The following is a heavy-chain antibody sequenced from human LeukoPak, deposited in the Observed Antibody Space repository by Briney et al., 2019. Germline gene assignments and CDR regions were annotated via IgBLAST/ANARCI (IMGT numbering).Heavy chain of an antibody. CDR1: GGSISSGDYY. CDR2: IYCSGST. Sequence: SQTLSLTCTVSGGSISSGDYYWSWIRQPPGKGLEWIGYIYCSGSTYYNPSLKSRVIISVDTSKNQFSLKLSSVTAADTAVYYCAREVRDGYNYIDYWGQGTLVTVSS. V-gene: IGHV4-30-4*01. D-gene: IGHD5-24*01. CDR3: AREVRDGYNYIDY. J-gene: IGHJ4*02.